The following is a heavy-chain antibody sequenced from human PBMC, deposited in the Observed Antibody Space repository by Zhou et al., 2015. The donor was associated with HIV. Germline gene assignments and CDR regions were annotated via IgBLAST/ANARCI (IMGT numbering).Heavy chain of an antibody. J-gene: IGHJ4*02. CDR2: IIPILGIA. CDR3: ARGGFLPNHNPIHFDY. V-gene: IGHV1-69*02. CDR1: GGTFSSYT. D-gene: IGHD1-14*01. Sequence: QVQLVQSGAEVKKPGSSVKVSCKASGGTFSSYTISWVRQAPGQGLEWMGRIIPILGIANYAQKFQGRVTITADKSTSTAYMELSSLRSEDTAVYYCARGGFLPNHNPIHFDYWGQGTLVTVSS.